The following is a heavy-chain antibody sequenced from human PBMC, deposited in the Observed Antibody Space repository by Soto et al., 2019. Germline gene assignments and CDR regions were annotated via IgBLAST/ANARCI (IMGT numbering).Heavy chain of an antibody. CDR2: MNPNWGGT. D-gene: IGHD5-12*01. Sequence: SVKVSCKASGYTFTGYYMHWVRQAPEQGLERMGGMNPNWGGTNYAQKFQGRVTMIRDRSISTAYMELSRLRSDDTAVYYCARAPGWLRFPRFDYWGQGTLVTVSS. CDR3: ARAPGWLRFPRFDY. V-gene: IGHV1-2*02. CDR1: GYTFTGYY. J-gene: IGHJ4*02.